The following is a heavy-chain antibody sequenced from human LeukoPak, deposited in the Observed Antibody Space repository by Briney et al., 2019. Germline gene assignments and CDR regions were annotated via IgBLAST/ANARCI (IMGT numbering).Heavy chain of an antibody. V-gene: IGHV3-74*01. CDR1: GFTFSNYW. CDR2: INSDGSST. Sequence: GGSLRLPCAASGFTFSNYWMHWVRQAPGKGLAWVSRINSDGSSTSYADSVKGRFTISRDNAKNTLHLQMNSLRAEDTAVYYCARSWTPDDYWGQGTLVTVSS. D-gene: IGHD3/OR15-3a*01. CDR3: ARSWTPDDY. J-gene: IGHJ4*02.